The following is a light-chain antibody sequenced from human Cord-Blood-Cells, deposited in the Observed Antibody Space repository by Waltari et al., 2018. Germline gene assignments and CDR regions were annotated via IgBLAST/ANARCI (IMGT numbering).Light chain of an antibody. CDR2: EGS. V-gene: IGLV2-23*01. CDR3: CSYAGSSTWV. J-gene: IGLJ3*02. Sequence: QSALTPPASVSGSPGPSITISCTGTSSHVGRYNLVSWYQQHPGKAPKLMIYEGSKRPSGVSNRFSGSKSGNTASLTISGLQAEDEADYYCCSYAGSSTWVFGGGTKLTVL. CDR1: SSHVGRYNL.